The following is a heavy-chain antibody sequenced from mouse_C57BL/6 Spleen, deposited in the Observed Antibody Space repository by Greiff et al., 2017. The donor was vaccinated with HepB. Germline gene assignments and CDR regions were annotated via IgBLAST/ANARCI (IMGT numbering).Heavy chain of an antibody. V-gene: IGHV2-9-1*01. CDR3: ARNPGSSFYYAMDY. Sequence: VQRVESGPGLVAPSQSLSITCTVSGFSLTSYAISWVRQPPGKGLEWLGVIWTGGGTNYNSALKSRLSISKDNSKSQVFLKMNSLQTDDTARYYCARNPGSSFYYAMDYWGQGTSVTVSS. CDR1: GFSLTSYA. CDR2: IWTGGGT. D-gene: IGHD1-1*01. J-gene: IGHJ4*01.